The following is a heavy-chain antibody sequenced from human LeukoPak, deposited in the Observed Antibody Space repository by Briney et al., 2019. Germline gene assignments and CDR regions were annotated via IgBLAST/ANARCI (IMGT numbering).Heavy chain of an antibody. Sequence: HPGGSLRLSCAASGFTVSSYGMHWVRQAPGKGLEWVAVISYDGSNKYYADSVKGRFTISRDNSKNTLYLQMNSLRAEDTAVYYCANGAVGATPYFDYWGQGTLVTVSS. CDR1: GFTVSSYG. V-gene: IGHV3-30*18. CDR2: ISYDGSNK. J-gene: IGHJ4*02. D-gene: IGHD1-26*01. CDR3: ANGAVGATPYFDY.